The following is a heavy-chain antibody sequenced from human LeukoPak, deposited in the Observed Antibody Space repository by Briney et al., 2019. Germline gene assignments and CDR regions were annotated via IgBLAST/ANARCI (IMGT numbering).Heavy chain of an antibody. J-gene: IGHJ4*02. Sequence: EASVKVSCKASGYTFTSYDINWVRQATGQGLEWMGWMNPNSGNTGYARKFQGRVTITRNTSISTAYMELSSLRSEDTAVYYCARMRDYGYFDYWGQGTLVTVSS. CDR3: ARMRDYGYFDY. CDR1: GYTFTSYD. CDR2: MNPNSGNT. D-gene: IGHD3-16*01. V-gene: IGHV1-8*03.